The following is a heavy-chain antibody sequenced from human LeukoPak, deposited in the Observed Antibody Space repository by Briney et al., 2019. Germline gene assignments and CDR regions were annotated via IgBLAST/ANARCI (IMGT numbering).Heavy chain of an antibody. CDR3: VTDPGYDY. V-gene: IGHV3-53*01. J-gene: IGHJ4*02. D-gene: IGHD3-10*01. CDR2: IYSGDIT. Sequence: GGSLRLSCAASGFTVSSNYMSWVRQAPGKGLEWVSVIYSGDITYYADSVKGRFTISRDNSKNTLYLQMNSLRAEDTAVYYCVTDPGYDYWGQGTLVTVSS. CDR1: GFTVSSNY.